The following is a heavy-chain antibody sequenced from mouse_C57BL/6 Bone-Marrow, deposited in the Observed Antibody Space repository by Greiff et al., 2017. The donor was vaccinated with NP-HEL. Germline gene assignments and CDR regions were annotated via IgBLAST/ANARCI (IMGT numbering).Heavy chain of an antibody. D-gene: IGHD1-1*01. CDR3: ARGGYGSSTYWYFDV. Sequence: VQLQQPGAELVRPGSSVKLSCTASGYTFTSYWMHWVKQRPIQGLEWIGNIDPSDSETQYNQKFKDKAKLTVDKSSSTAYMQLSSLTSEDSAVYYCARGGYGSSTYWYFDVWGTGTTVTVSS. CDR2: IDPSDSET. CDR1: GYTFTSYW. V-gene: IGHV1-52*01. J-gene: IGHJ1*03.